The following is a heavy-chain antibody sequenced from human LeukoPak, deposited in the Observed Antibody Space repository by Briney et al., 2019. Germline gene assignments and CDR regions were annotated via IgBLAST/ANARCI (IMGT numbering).Heavy chain of an antibody. CDR2: IYPGDSDT. D-gene: IGHD5-12*01. CDR3: ARQAPYSGYDLVGTAWEYYFDY. J-gene: IGHJ4*02. Sequence: GESLKISCKGSGYSFTSYWIGWVRQMPGKGLEWMGIIYPGDSDTRYSPSFQGQVTISADKSISTAYLQWSSLKASDTAMYYCARQAPYSGYDLVGTAWEYYFDYWGQGTLVTVSS. V-gene: IGHV5-51*01. CDR1: GYSFTSYW.